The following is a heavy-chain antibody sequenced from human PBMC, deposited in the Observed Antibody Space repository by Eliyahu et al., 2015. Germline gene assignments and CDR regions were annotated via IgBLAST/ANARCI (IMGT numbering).Heavy chain of an antibody. CDR2: ISYDGSNK. V-gene: IGHV3-30*03. CDR1: GFXXRSXG. J-gene: IGHJ4*02. D-gene: IGHD3-22*01. CDR3: ARDTTYYYDSSGSRNYFDY. Sequence: QVQLVESGGGVVQPGXSLRLSXAAXGFXXRSXGMXWVRQAPGKGLEWVAVISYDGSNKYYADSVKGRFTISRDNSKNTLYLQMNSLRAEDTAVYYCARDTTYYYDSSGSRNYFDYWGQGTLVTVSS.